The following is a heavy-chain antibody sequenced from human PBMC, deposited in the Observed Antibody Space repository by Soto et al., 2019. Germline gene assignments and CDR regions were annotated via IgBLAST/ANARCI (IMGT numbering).Heavy chain of an antibody. Sequence: PSETLSLTCAVYGGSFSGSYWSWIRQPPGKGLEWIGQIHHSGSTIYNPSLKSRVTISVDTSKSQFSLTLTSVTAADTAVCYCVRVYMSSWHYWGQGTLVTVSS. J-gene: IGHJ4*02. D-gene: IGHD6-13*01. V-gene: IGHV4-34*01. CDR1: GGSFSGSY. CDR3: VRVYMSSWHY. CDR2: IHHSGST.